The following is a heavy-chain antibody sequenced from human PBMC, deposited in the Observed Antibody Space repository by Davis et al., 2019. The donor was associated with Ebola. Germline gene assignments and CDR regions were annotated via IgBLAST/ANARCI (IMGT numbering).Heavy chain of an antibody. J-gene: IGHJ4*02. D-gene: IGHD3-3*01. CDR2: VSHSEREK. Sequence: GESLKISCAASGFTFRNYAMHWVRQAPGKGLEWVAVVSHSEREKFYADSVKGRFTISRDNSENTLYLQMNSLTADDTAVYYCARAVFHEVLDYWGQGILVTVSS. CDR1: GFTFRNYA. V-gene: IGHV3-30*04. CDR3: ARAVFHEVLDY.